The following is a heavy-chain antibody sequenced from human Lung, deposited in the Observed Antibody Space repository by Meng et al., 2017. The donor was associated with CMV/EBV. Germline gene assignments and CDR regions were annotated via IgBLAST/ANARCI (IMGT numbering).Heavy chain of an antibody. V-gene: IGHV3-48*04. CDR3: SRKVPFDY. J-gene: IGHJ4*02. CDR1: GFTFSSYS. CDR2: ISSSSSTI. Sequence: GEXXKISCAASGFTFSSYSMTWVRQAPGKGLEWVSYISSSSSTIYYADSVKGRFTISRDNAKNSLYLQMNSLRAADTAVYYCSRKVPFDYWGQGTLVTVSS.